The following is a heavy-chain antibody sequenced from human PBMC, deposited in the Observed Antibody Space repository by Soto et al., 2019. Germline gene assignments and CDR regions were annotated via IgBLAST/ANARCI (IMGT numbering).Heavy chain of an antibody. CDR1: GGPISNGHYY. CDR2: IYYSGST. Sequence: SETLSLTCTVSGGPISNGHYYWSWIRQPPGKGLEWIGYIYYSGSTYYNPSLKSRVTISVDTSKNHFSLKLSSVTAADTAVYYCATIKLGSNRLDYWGQGTLVTVS. V-gene: IGHV4-30-4*01. J-gene: IGHJ4*02. D-gene: IGHD3-10*01. CDR3: ATIKLGSNRLDY.